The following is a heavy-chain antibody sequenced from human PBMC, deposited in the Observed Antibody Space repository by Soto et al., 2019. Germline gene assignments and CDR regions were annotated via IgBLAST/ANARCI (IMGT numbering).Heavy chain of an antibody. D-gene: IGHD2-15*01. J-gene: IGHJ3*02. CDR2: IWYDGSNK. V-gene: IGHV3-33*01. Sequence: QVQLVESGGGVVQPGRSLRLSCAASGFTFSSYGMHWVRQAPGKGLEWVAAIWYDGSNKYYADSVKGRFTLSRDNSKNTLYLQMNSVRAEDTAVYYCARERSVDCSCGSCYSSAFDIWGQGTMVTVSS. CDR1: GFTFSSYG. CDR3: ARERSVDCSCGSCYSSAFDI.